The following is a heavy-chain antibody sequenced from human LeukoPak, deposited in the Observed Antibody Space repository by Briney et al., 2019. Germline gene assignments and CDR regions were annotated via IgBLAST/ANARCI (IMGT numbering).Heavy chain of an antibody. V-gene: IGHV5-51*01. Sequence: GESLKISCKGSGYNFTSYWIGWVRQMPGKGLEWMGIIYPSDSDTRCSPSFQGQVTISADKSISTAYLQWSSLKASDTAMYYCARVVVVAATPSGEDYWGQGTLVTVSS. CDR3: ARVVVVAATPSGEDY. J-gene: IGHJ4*02. D-gene: IGHD2-15*01. CDR1: GYNFTSYW. CDR2: IYPSDSDT.